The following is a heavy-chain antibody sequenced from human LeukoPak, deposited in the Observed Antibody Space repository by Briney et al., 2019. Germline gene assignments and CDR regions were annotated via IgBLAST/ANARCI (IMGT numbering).Heavy chain of an antibody. CDR1: GGSISSSSYY. CDR3: ARVTVAVKDPVPFDP. J-gene: IGHJ5*02. CDR2: IYYSGST. V-gene: IGHV4-39*01. D-gene: IGHD3-10*01. Sequence: KPSETLSLTCTVSGGSISSSSYYWGWIRQPPGKGLEWIGSIYYSGSTYYNPSLKSRVTISVDTSKNQFSLRLSSVTAADTAVYYCARVTVAVKDPVPFDPWGQGTLVTVSS.